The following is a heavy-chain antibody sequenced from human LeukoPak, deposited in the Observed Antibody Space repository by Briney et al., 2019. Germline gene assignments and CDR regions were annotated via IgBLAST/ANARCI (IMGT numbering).Heavy chain of an antibody. CDR1: GFTFSSYA. Sequence: GGSLRLSCAASGFTFSSYAMSWVRQAPGKGLEWVSAISGSGGSTYYADSVKGRFTISRDNSKNTLYLQMNSLRAEDTAVYYCGTGYSSGWSSYYFDYWGQGTLVTVSS. J-gene: IGHJ4*02. CDR2: ISGSGGST. CDR3: GTGYSSGWSSYYFDY. D-gene: IGHD6-19*01. V-gene: IGHV3-23*01.